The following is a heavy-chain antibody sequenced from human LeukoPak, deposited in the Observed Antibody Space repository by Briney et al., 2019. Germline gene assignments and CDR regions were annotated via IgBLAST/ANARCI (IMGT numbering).Heavy chain of an antibody. CDR1: GGSISSYY. CDR3: AREAAMAIAVAARGGFDY. V-gene: IGHV4-59*12. D-gene: IGHD6-19*01. Sequence: SETLSLTCTVSGGSISSYYWSWIRQPPGKGLEWIGYIYYSGSTNYNPSLKSRVTISVDTSKNQFSLKLSSVTAADTAVYYCAREAAMAIAVAARGGFDYWGQGTLVTVSS. J-gene: IGHJ4*02. CDR2: IYYSGST.